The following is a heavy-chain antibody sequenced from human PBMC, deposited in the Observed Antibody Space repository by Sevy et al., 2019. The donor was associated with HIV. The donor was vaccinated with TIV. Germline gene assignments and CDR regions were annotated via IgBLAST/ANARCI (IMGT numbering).Heavy chain of an antibody. D-gene: IGHD2-15*01. J-gene: IGHJ6*02. CDR1: GFSFQYS. CDR2: ISSSSNYI. CDR3: AKALLGYCSGGNCYEYSYGMDV. V-gene: IGHV3-21*01. Sequence: GGSLRLSCRVSGFSFQYSMNWVRQAPGKGLEWVSSISSSSNYIYYADSLKGRFTVSRDNAKNTLYLQMNSLKPEDTAVYYCAKALLGYCSGGNCYEYSYGMDVWGQGTTVTVSS.